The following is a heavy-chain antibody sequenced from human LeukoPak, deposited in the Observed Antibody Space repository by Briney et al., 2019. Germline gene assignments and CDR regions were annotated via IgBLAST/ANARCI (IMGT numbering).Heavy chain of an antibody. CDR2: ISGASGYM. Sequence: PGGSLRLSCAASGFTFNSYGMNWVRQAPGKGLEWVSFISGASGYMSYSDSVKGRFTISRDNAKNSLYLQMDSLRAEDTAVYYCASDVPAKTITNYYDYWGQGTLVTVSS. CDR1: GFTFNSYG. V-gene: IGHV3-21*01. CDR3: ASDVPAKTITNYYDY. D-gene: IGHD1-14*01. J-gene: IGHJ4*02.